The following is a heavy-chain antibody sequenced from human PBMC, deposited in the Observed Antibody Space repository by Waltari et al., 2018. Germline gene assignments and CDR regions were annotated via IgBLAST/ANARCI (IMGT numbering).Heavy chain of an antibody. Sequence: EVQLLESGGGLEQPGGSLRLSCTASGFTFGDYAMSWFRQAPGKGLEGVGFIRSKAYGGTTEYAASVKGRFTISRDDSKSIAYLQMNSLKTEDTAVYYCARTPSIGFDYWGQGTLVTVSS. CDR3: ARTPSIGFDY. D-gene: IGHD2-21*01. CDR1: GFTFGDYA. V-gene: IGHV3-49*03. J-gene: IGHJ4*02. CDR2: IRSKAYGGTT.